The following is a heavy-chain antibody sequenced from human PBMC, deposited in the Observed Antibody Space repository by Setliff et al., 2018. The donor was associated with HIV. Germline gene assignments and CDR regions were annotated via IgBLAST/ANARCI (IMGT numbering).Heavy chain of an antibody. J-gene: IGHJ3*02. V-gene: IGHV4-59*11. CDR2: ISSTGAA. CDR3: ARGGKRAFDI. CDR1: GDSINSHF. Sequence: SETLSLTCTVSGDSINSHFWTWIRQSPRKGLEWIGYISSTGAAWYNPSLKSRVTMSIDTSKIHFSLTLSSVGGADTALYYCARGGKRAFDIWGQGAMVTVSS.